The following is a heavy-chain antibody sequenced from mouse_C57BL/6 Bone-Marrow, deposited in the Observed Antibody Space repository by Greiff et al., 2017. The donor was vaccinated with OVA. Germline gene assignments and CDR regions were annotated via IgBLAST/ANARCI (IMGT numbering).Heavy chain of an antibody. CDR3: ARGVTTVVTPYWYFDV. J-gene: IGHJ1*03. V-gene: IGHV1-53*01. D-gene: IGHD1-1*01. CDR2: INPSNGGT. CDR1: GYTFTSYW. Sequence: QVQLQQPGTELVKPGASVKLSCKASGYTFTSYWMHWVKQRPGQGLEWIGNINPSNGGTNYNEKFKSKATLTVDKSSSTAYMPLSSLTSEDSAVYYCARGVTTVVTPYWYFDVWGTGTTVTVSS.